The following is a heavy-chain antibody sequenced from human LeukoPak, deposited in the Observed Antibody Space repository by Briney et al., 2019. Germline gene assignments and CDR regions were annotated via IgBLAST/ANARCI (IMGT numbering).Heavy chain of an antibody. D-gene: IGHD2/OR15-2a*01. CDR3: ARVSILIVPYYAFDI. CDR2: ISSSSNYI. CDR1: GFSFSSYS. V-gene: IGHV3-21*01. Sequence: GGSLRLSCATSGFSFSSYSMKWARQAPGKVLEWVSSISSSSNYIYYADSVKGRFTISRDNAKNSLYLQMNSLRAEDTAVYYCARVSILIVPYYAFDIWGQGTMVTVSS. J-gene: IGHJ3*02.